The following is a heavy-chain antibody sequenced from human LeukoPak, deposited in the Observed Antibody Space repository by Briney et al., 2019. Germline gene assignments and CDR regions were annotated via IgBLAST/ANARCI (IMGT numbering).Heavy chain of an antibody. V-gene: IGHV4/OR15-8*01. CDR3: VDRAAGGFHFDF. CDR2: IYHTGIS. D-gene: IGHD6-13*01. J-gene: IGHJ4*02. CDR1: NASIISSNW. Sequence: SETLSLTCVVSNASIISSNWWNWVRQPPGKGLEWIGEIYHTGISNYNPSLKGRVTMSVDKSKNQFSLKLPSVTAADTAFYYCVDRAAGGFHFDFWGRGKLVTVSS.